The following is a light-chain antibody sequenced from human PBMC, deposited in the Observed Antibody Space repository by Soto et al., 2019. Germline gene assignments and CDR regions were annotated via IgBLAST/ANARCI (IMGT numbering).Light chain of an antibody. J-gene: IGLJ3*02. CDR3: SSFTTSDTWV. V-gene: IGLV2-18*02. CDR1: GSDFGRYNR. Sequence: QSALTQPPSVSGSPGQSVTISCTGTGSDFGRYNRVSWYQHTPGTAPKLLIYEVTNRPSGVPDRFSRSRSGNTASLTISGLQAEDDADYYCSSFTTSDTWVLGGGTKVTVL. CDR2: EVT.